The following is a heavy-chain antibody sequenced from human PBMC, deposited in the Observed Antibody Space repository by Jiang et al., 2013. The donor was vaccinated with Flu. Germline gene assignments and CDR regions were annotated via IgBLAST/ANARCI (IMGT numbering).Heavy chain of an antibody. CDR1: GGSFSGYY. CDR2: INHSGST. CDR3: ARGRAYNFDY. Sequence: LLKPSETLSLTCAVYGGSFSGYYWSWIRQPPGKGLEWIGEINHSGSTNYNPSLESRVTISVDTSKNQFSLKLSSVTAADTAVYYCARGRAYNFDYWGQGTLVTVSS. D-gene: IGHD1-14*01. J-gene: IGHJ4*02. V-gene: IGHV4-34*01.